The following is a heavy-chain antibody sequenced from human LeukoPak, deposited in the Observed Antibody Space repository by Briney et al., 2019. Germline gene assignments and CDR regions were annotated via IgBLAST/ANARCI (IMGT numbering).Heavy chain of an antibody. Sequence: GGSLRLSCAASGFTFSNAWMSWVRQAPGKGLEWAGRIKSKTDGGTTDYAAPVKGRFTISRDDSKNTLYLQMNSLKTEDTAVYYCTTRNLPPYCSSTSCYEDYWGQGTLVTVSS. D-gene: IGHD2-2*01. CDR1: GFTFSNAW. CDR3: TTRNLPPYCSSTSCYEDY. J-gene: IGHJ4*02. V-gene: IGHV3-15*01. CDR2: IKSKTDGGTT.